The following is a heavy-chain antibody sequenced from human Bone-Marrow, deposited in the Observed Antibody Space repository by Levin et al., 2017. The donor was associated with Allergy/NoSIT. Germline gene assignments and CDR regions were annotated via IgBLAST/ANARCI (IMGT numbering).Heavy chain of an antibody. D-gene: IGHD1-1*01. V-gene: IGHV3-74*01. J-gene: IGHJ5*02. CDR2: INSDGSST. Sequence: GGSLRLSCAASGFTFSSYWMHWVRQAPGKGLVWVSRINSDGSSTSYADSVKGRFTISRDNAKNTLYLQMNSLRAEDTAVYYCARAPTTTLLFDPWGQGTLVTVSS. CDR1: GFTFSSYW. CDR3: ARAPTTTLLFDP.